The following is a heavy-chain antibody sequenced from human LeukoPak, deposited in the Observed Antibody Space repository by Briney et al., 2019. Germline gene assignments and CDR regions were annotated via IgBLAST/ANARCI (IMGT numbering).Heavy chain of an antibody. V-gene: IGHV3-48*01. D-gene: IGHD2-2*01. CDR2: ISSSSSAI. J-gene: IGHJ6*03. CDR1: GFTFKNAW. Sequence: GGSLRLSCAASGFTFKNAWMTWVRQAPGKGLEWVSYISSSSSAIFYADSVKGRFTISRDNAKNSLYLQMNSLRAEDTAVYYCARDSSEMSYNYYYYYMDVWGKGTTVTVSS. CDR3: ARDSSEMSYNYYYYYMDV.